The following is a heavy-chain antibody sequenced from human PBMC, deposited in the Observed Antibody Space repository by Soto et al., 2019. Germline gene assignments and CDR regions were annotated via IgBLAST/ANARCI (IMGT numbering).Heavy chain of an antibody. CDR1: GFKFSNYA. CDR2: ISATGGGT. V-gene: IGHV3-23*01. Sequence: PGGSLRLSCAASGFKFSNYAMSWVRQAPGKGLELVSLISATGGGTYYADSVKGRFTISRDNSHNTLYLQVHSLTAEDTAVYYCANDRRAGGNSAVYFDFWGQGAQVTVSS. CDR3: ANDRRAGGNSAVYFDF. J-gene: IGHJ4*02. D-gene: IGHD3-16*01.